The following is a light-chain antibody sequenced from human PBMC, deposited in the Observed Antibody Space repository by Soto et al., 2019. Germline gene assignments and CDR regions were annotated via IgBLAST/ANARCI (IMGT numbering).Light chain of an antibody. CDR3: QQSYSTPWT. J-gene: IGKJ1*01. CDR1: QSIGTY. V-gene: IGKV1-39*01. Sequence: DIQMTQSPSSLSASVGDRVTITCRASQSIGTYLSWYQQKPGKAPKLLIYAASSLQSGVPSRFSGSGSGTDFTLTISSLQPEDFATYHCQQSYSTPWTFGQGTKVEIK. CDR2: AAS.